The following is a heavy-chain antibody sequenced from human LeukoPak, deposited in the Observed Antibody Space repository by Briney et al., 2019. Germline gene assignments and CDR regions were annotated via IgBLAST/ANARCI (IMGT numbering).Heavy chain of an antibody. CDR3: ARDPAAAGLDAFDI. CDR1: GFTVSSNY. D-gene: IGHD6-13*01. J-gene: IGHJ3*02. Sequence: PGGSLRLSCAASGFTVSSNYMSWVRQAPGKGLEWVSVIHSGGSTYYADSVKGRFTISRDNSKNTLYLQMNSLRAEDTAVYCCARDPAAAGLDAFDIWGQGTMVTVSS. V-gene: IGHV3-53*01. CDR2: IHSGGST.